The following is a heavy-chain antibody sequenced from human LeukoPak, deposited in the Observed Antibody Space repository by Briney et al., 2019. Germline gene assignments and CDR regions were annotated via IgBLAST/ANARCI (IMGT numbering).Heavy chain of an antibody. CDR1: GFTFSSYA. J-gene: IGHJ4*02. CDR3: TREDDILKRGESIPLPYFDD. V-gene: IGHV3-23*01. D-gene: IGHD3-16*01. CDR2: ISGSGGSI. Sequence: GGSLRLSCAASGFTFSSYAMSWVRQAPGKGLEWVSYISGSGGSIYYADSVEGRFTISRDYAKTSLYLQMNSLRAEDTAVYYCTREDDILKRGESIPLPYFDDWGQGTLVTVSS.